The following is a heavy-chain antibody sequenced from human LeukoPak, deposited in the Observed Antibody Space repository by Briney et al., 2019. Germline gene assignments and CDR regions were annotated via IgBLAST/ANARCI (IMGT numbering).Heavy chain of an antibody. V-gene: IGHV1-69*01. CDR1: GGTFISYA. CDR2: IIPIFGTA. J-gene: IGHJ5*02. Sequence: ASVKVSCKASGGTFISYAISWVRQAPGQGLEWMGGIIPIFGTANYAQKFQGRVTITADESTSTAYMELSSLRSEDTAVYYCAREGPPYSSSWNNNWFDPWGQGTLVTVSS. CDR3: AREGPPYSSSWNNNWFDP. D-gene: IGHD6-13*01.